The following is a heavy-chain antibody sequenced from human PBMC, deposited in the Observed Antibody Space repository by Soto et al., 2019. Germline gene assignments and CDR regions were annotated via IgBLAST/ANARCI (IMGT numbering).Heavy chain of an antibody. CDR1: GGSISSSSYY. D-gene: IGHD4-4*01. V-gene: IGHV4-39*01. CDR2: IYYSGST. J-gene: IGHJ4*02. CDR3: ARQNSVTHFDY. Sequence: SETLSLTCTVSGGSISSSSYYWGWIRQPPGKGLEWIGSIYYSGSTYYNPSLKSRVTISVDTSKNQFSLKLSSVTAADTAVYYCARQNSVTHFDYWGQGTLVTVSS.